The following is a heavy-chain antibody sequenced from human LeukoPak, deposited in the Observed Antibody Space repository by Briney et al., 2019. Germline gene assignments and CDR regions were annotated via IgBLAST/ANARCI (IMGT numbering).Heavy chain of an antibody. V-gene: IGHV5-51*01. CDR2: IYPGDSDA. D-gene: IGHD5-24*01. J-gene: IGHJ4*02. CDR3: ARAHTLDRITKYYFDY. Sequence: GESLKISCKGSGYSFTNYWIGWVRQMPGKGPEWMGIIYPGDSDARYSPSFHGQVTISADKSISTAYLQWSSLKASDTAMYYCARAHTLDRITKYYFDYWGQGTLVTVSS. CDR1: GYSFTNYW.